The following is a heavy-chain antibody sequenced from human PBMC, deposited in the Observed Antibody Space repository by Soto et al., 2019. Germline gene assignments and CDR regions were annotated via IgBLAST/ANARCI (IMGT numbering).Heavy chain of an antibody. D-gene: IGHD3-22*01. Sequence: QVQLVESGGGVVQPGRSLRLSCAASGFTFSSYGMHWVRQAPGKGLEWVAVISYDGSNKYYADSVKGRFTISRDNSKNTLYLQMNRLRAEDTAVYYCANSHNANTYYYDSSGYYYEHFYWGQGTLVTVSS. V-gene: IGHV3-30*18. J-gene: IGHJ4*02. CDR1: GFTFSSYG. CDR2: ISYDGSNK. CDR3: ANSHNANTYYYDSSGYYYEHFY.